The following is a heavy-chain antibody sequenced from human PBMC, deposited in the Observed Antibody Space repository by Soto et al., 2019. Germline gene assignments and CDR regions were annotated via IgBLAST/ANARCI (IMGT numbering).Heavy chain of an antibody. D-gene: IGHD1-7*01. J-gene: IGHJ4*02. CDR1: GGSISNSNW. CDR2: IYHSGST. CDR3: ASRDPGTSVDY. Sequence: SQTMSLTCAVSGGSISNSNWWRWVRQPPGKGLEWIGEIYHSGSTNYNPSLKSRFTISVSKPKNQFFLKVTALTAADTAVYYCASRDPGTSVDYWGQGTLVTVSS. V-gene: IGHV4-4*02.